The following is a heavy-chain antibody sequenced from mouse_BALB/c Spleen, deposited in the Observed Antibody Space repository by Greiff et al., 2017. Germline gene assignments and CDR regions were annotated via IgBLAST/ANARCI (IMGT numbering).Heavy chain of an antibody. Sequence: EVKVVESGGGLVQPGGSLRLSCATSGFTFTDYYMSWVRQPPGKALEWLGFIRNKANGYTTEYSASVKGRFTISRDNSQSILYLQMNTLRAEDSATYYCARDYGNFFYAMDYWGQGTSVTVSS. CDR2: IRNKANGYTT. V-gene: IGHV7-3*02. J-gene: IGHJ4*01. CDR3: ARDYGNFFYAMDY. CDR1: GFTFTDYY. D-gene: IGHD2-1*01.